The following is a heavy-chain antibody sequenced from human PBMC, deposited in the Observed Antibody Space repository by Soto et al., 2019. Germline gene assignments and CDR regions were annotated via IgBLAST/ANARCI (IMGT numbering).Heavy chain of an antibody. CDR2: IKSKTDGGTT. CDR3: TTDPVLRYFDSIGMDV. V-gene: IGHV3-15*07. Sequence: GGSLRLSCAASGFTFSNAWMNWVRQAPGKGLEWVGRIKSKTDGGTTDYAAPVKGRFTISRDDSKNTLYLQMNSLKTEDTAVYYCTTDPVLRYFDSIGMDVWGQGTTVTVSS. J-gene: IGHJ6*02. CDR1: GFTFSNAW. D-gene: IGHD3-9*01.